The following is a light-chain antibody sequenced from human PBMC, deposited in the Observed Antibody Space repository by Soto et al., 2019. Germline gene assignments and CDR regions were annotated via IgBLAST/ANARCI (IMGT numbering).Light chain of an antibody. Sequence: QSALTQPASVSGSPGQSITISCTGTSSDVGGYNYVSWYQQHPGKAPKLMIYDVSNRPSGVSNRFSGSKSGNTASLTISGFQAEDEADYYCSSYTSSSPPVVFGGGTKLTVL. V-gene: IGLV2-14*01. CDR1: SSDVGGYNY. CDR2: DVS. CDR3: SSYTSSSPPVV. J-gene: IGLJ2*01.